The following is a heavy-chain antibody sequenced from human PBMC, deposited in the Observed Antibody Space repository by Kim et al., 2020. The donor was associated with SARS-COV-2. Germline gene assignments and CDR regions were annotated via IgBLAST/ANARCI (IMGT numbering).Heavy chain of an antibody. CDR3: ARENLPENYYDSSGYPHAFDI. J-gene: IGHJ3*02. D-gene: IGHD3-22*01. CDR2: IKQDGSEK. CDR1: GFTFSSYW. V-gene: IGHV3-7*03. Sequence: GGSLRLSCAASGFTFSSYWMSWVRQAPGKGLEWVANIKQDGSEKYYVDSVKGRFTISRDNAKNSLYLQMNSLRAEDTAVYYCARENLPENYYDSSGYPHAFDIWGQGTMVTVSS.